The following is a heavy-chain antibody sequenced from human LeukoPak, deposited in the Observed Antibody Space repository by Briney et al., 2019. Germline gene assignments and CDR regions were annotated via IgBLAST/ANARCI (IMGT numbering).Heavy chain of an antibody. CDR2: INHSGST. Sequence: SETLSLTCAVYGGSFSGYCWSWIRQPPGKGLEWIGEINHSGSTNYNPSLKSRVTISVDTSKNQFSLKLSSVTAADTAVYYRARINTAMADAFDYWGQGTLVTVSS. V-gene: IGHV4-34*01. CDR3: ARINTAMADAFDY. D-gene: IGHD5-18*01. J-gene: IGHJ4*02. CDR1: GGSFSGYC.